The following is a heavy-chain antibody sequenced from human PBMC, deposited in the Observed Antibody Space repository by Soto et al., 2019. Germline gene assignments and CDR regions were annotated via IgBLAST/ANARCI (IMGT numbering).Heavy chain of an antibody. CDR2: IRGSGGST. Sequence: PVGSLRLSFAASGFTLSSYAMSWVRQAPGKGLESVSAIRGSGGSTYYAESVKVRFTISKDNSKNTLYLQMNSLRAEDTAVYYCEKSDYDFWSGYQPVDSHWYFDLWGRGTLVTVSS. J-gene: IGHJ2*01. D-gene: IGHD3-3*01. CDR1: GFTLSSYA. CDR3: EKSDYDFWSGYQPVDSHWYFDL. V-gene: IGHV3-23*01.